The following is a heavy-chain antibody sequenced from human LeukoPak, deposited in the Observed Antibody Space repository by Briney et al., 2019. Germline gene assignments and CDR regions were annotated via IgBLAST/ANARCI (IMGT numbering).Heavy chain of an antibody. Sequence: GGSLRLSCVGSGFTLSNYLMTWVRQAPGKGREWVANIKQDGSEKYYGDSVKGRFTISRDNAKNSLYLQMNSLRVEDTAVYYCPRSPLYGMDVWGEGTTVTVAS. CDR1: GFTLSNYL. J-gene: IGHJ6*04. V-gene: IGHV3-7*01. CDR3: PRSPLYGMDV. CDR2: IKQDGSEK.